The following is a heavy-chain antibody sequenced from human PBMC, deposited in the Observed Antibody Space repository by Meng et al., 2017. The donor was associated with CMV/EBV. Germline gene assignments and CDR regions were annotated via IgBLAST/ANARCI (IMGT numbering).Heavy chain of an antibody. CDR3: ASDYYYDSSGPTLDY. CDR1: GFTFSSYA. CDR2: ISYDGSNK. D-gene: IGHD3-22*01. V-gene: IGHV3-30-3*01. J-gene: IGHJ4*02. Sequence: GGSLKISCAASGFTFSSYAMHWVRQAPGKGLEWVAVISYDGSNKYYADSVKGRFTISRDNSKNTLYLQMNSLRAEDTAVYYCASDYYYDSSGPTLDYWGQGTLVTVSS.